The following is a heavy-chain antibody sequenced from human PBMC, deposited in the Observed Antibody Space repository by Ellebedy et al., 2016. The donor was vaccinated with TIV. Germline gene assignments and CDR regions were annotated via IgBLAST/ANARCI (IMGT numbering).Heavy chain of an antibody. D-gene: IGHD1-14*01. V-gene: IGHV3-23*01. CDR3: AKLTHGPEDPLDY. Sequence: GESLKISXAASGFTFSTYAMNWVRQTPGKGLEWVSAISGSGDTISYAGSVKGRFTISRDNSKNTLYLQMNSLRAEDTALYYCAKLTHGPEDPLDYWGQGDLVTVSS. CDR2: ISGSGDTI. J-gene: IGHJ4*02. CDR1: GFTFSTYA.